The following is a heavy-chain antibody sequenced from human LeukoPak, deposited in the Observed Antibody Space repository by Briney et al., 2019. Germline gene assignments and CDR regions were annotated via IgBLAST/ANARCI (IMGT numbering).Heavy chain of an antibody. J-gene: IGHJ4*02. D-gene: IGHD1-26*01. CDR1: GGSISSYY. V-gene: IGHV4-59*01. CDR3: ARGEWELLPWDY. CDR2: IYYSGST. Sequence: PSETLSLTCTVSGGSISSYYWSWIRQPPGKGLEWIGYIYYSGSTNYNPSLKSRVPISVDTSKNQFSLKLSSVTAADTAVYYCARGEWELLPWDYWGQGTLVTVSS.